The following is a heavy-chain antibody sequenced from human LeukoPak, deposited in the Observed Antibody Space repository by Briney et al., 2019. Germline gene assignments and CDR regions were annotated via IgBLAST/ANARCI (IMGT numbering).Heavy chain of an antibody. J-gene: IGHJ6*02. Sequence: PGGSLRLSCAASGFTFSSYGMHWVRQAPGKGLEGVAVIWYDGSNKYYADSVKGRFTISRDNSKNTLYLQMNSLRAEDTAVYYCARDPPYYDFWSGYRPTYYYGMDVWGQGTTVTVSS. CDR1: GFTFSSYG. CDR3: ARDPPYYDFWSGYRPTYYYGMDV. D-gene: IGHD3-3*01. V-gene: IGHV3-33*01. CDR2: IWYDGSNK.